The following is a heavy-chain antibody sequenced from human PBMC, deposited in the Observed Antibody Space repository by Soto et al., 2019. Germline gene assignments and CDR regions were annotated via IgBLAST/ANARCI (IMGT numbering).Heavy chain of an antibody. J-gene: IGHJ2*01. CDR1: GGSSRAYH. D-gene: IGHD1-20*01. Sequence: KPSETLSLTCSVYGGSSRAYHWSWIRQSPGEGLEWIGEFSYSGSLNYNPSLKRRVAVSLDTSTDHFSLTMTSVTAADTGVYFCAGGPRYWSFALWSRGTLVT. V-gene: IGHV4-34*01. CDR3: AGGPRYWSFAL. CDR2: FSYSGSL.